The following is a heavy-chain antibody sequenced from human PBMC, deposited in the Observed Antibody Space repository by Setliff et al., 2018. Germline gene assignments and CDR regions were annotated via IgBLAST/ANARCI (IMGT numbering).Heavy chain of an antibody. CDR3: SRDLQGSGDYVVDY. CDR2: ISSSSDYI. Sequence: GGSLRLSCTASGFTFRTYNMNWVRQAPGKGLEWVSSISSSSDYIYYADSVRGRFTISRDNAENSLTLQMNSLRVEDTAVYYCSRDLQGSGDYVVDYWGQGTLVTVSS. V-gene: IGHV3-21*01. CDR1: GFTFRTYN. J-gene: IGHJ4*02. D-gene: IGHD4-17*01.